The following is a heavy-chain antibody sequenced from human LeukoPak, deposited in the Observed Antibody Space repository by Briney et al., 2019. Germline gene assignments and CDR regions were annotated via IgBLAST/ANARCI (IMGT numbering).Heavy chain of an antibody. CDR2: IYHSGST. CDR1: GYSIGSGHY. Sequence: SETLSLTCTVSGYSIGSGHYWGWIRQPPGKGLEWIGTIYHSGSTYYNPSLKSRVTISVDTSKNQFSLKLSSVTAADTAVYYCARLHYYYYYMDVWGKGTTVTVSS. V-gene: IGHV4-38-2*02. J-gene: IGHJ6*03. CDR3: ARLHYYYYYMDV.